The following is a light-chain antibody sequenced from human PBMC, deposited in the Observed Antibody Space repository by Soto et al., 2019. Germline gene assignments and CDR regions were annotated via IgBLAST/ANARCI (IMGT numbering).Light chain of an antibody. Sequence: QSALTQPASVSGSPGQSITISCTGTSSDVGGYNYVSWYQQHPDKAPKLMIYDVSNRPSGVSNRFSGSKSGNTASLTISGLQAEDEADYYCSSSTSSSTLVFVGGTKLTVL. CDR1: SSDVGGYNY. CDR2: DVS. J-gene: IGLJ2*01. CDR3: SSSTSSSTLV. V-gene: IGLV2-14*01.